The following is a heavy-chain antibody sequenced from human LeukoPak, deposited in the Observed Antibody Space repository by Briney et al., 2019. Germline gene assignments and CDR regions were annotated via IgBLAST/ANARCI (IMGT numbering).Heavy chain of an antibody. J-gene: IGHJ4*02. CDR1: GFTFSDSF. CDR3: AKDGPAWSYDY. Sequence: PGGSLRLSCAASGFTFSDSFMNWIRQAPGKGLEWVSRISRDGGESTFYADSVKGRFTISRDNSKNTLYLQMNSLRAEDTAVYYCAKDGPAWSYDYWGQGTLVTVSS. D-gene: IGHD2-15*01. CDR2: ISRDGGEST. V-gene: IGHV3-23*01.